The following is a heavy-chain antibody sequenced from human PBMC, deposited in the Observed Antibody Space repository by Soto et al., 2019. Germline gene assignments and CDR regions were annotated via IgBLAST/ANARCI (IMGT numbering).Heavy chain of an antibody. CDR2: ISGSGSIT. Sequence: GGSLRLSCTASGFTFSSYAMSWVRQAPGKELEWVSAISGSGSITHYADSVKGRFTISRDNSKNTLYLQMNSLRAEDTAVFYCAKDQGHTSSWHFCLDVWGQGTTVTVSS. CDR3: AKDQGHTSSWHFCLDV. CDR1: GFTFSSYA. J-gene: IGHJ6*02. D-gene: IGHD6-13*01. V-gene: IGHV3-23*01.